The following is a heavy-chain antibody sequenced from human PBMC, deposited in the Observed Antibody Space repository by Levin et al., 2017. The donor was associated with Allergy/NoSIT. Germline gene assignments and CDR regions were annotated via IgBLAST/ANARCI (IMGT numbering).Heavy chain of an antibody. CDR3: AKKQGGTSGFSFDV. J-gene: IGHJ3*01. CDR2: ITGGGFDT. D-gene: IGHD1-1*01. V-gene: IGHV3-23*01. CDR1: GFIFSDYA. Sequence: GGSLRPSCAASGFIFSDYAMTWVRQAPGKGLEWVSVITGGGFDTYYADSVKGRFTVSRDNSKNTLYLQLNSLRAEDTAVYYCAKKQGGTSGFSFDVWGQGTMVTVSS.